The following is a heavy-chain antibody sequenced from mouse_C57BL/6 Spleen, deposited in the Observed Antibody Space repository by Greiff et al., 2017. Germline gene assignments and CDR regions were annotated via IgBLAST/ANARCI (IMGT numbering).Heavy chain of an antibody. CDR3: ARGDWIHYAMDY. CDR1: GYTFTDYN. V-gene: IGHV1-18*01. CDR2: INPNNGGT. Sequence: VQLQQSGPELVKPGASVKIPCKASGYTFTDYNMAWVKQSHGKSLEWIGDINPNNGGTIYNQKFKGKATLTVDKSSSTAYMELRSLTSEDTAVYYCARGDWIHYAMDYWGQGTSVTVSS. D-gene: IGHD3-3*01. J-gene: IGHJ4*01.